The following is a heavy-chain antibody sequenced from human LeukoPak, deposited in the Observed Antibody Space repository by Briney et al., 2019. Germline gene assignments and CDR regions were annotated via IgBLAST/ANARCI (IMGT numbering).Heavy chain of an antibody. CDR1: GGSISSFY. J-gene: IGHJ3*02. V-gene: IGHV4-59*08. Sequence: SETLSLTCTVSGGSISSFYWNWIRQPPGKGLEWIGYMDYRGGTNYNPSLKSRVTISADTSKNQFSLKVNSVTAADTAVYYCARGGPYYYDSSGYVFDIWGQGTMVTVSS. D-gene: IGHD3-22*01. CDR3: ARGGPYYYDSSGYVFDI. CDR2: MDYRGGT.